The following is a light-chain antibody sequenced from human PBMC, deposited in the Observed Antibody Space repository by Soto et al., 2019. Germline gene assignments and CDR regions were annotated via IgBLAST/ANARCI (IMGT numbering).Light chain of an antibody. V-gene: IGKV3-15*01. CDR3: QQYNKWPLT. Sequence: EIVMTQSPGTLSESPGERATLSCRARQRVSSSLAWYQQKPGQAPRLLIYDASTRATGIPARFSGSGSGTEFTLTISSLQSEDFAVYYCQQYNKWPLTFGGGTKVEIK. CDR2: DAS. J-gene: IGKJ4*01. CDR1: QRVSSS.